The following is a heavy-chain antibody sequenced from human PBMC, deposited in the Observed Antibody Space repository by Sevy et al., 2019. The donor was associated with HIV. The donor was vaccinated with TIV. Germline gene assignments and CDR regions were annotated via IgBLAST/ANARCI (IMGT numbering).Heavy chain of an antibody. CDR3: ARVRFKYGSYYFDY. Sequence: GGSLRLSCSASGFTFSDYYMSWIRQAPGKGLEWVSYISTSSTYTNHADSVKGRFTISRDNANNSLYLQMNSLRAEDTAVYFCARVRFKYGSYYFDYWGQRTLVTVSS. CDR2: ISTSSTYT. CDR1: GFTFSDYY. V-gene: IGHV3-11*06. D-gene: IGHD2-8*01. J-gene: IGHJ4*02.